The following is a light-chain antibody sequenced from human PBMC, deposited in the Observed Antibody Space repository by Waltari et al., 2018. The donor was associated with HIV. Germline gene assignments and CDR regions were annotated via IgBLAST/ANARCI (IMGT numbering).Light chain of an antibody. CDR3: QVWDSSTTKV. CDR2: RDS. CDR1: NCGSKS. Sequence: SCELTQSLSVSVALGQTARITCGAKNCGSKSVHWYQQRRGQAPLLVIDRDSNRPSGIPERFSGSNSGNTATLTISRAQAGDEADYYCQVWDSSTTKVFGGGTKLTVL. J-gene: IGLJ2*01. V-gene: IGLV3-9*01.